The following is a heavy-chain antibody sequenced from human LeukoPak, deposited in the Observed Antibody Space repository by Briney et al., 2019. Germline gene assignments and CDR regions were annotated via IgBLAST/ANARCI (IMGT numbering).Heavy chain of an antibody. V-gene: IGHV2-70*11. J-gene: IGHJ4*02. CDR3: ARIDGPEFGEILFDY. Sequence: SGPALVKPTQTLTLTCTFSGFSLSTSGMCVGWIRQPPGKALEWLARIDWDDDKTYNKSLKTRLTISKDTSKNQVVLTMTNMDPVDTATYYCARIDGPEFGEILFDYWGQGTRVTVSS. CDR2: IDWDDDK. D-gene: IGHD3-10*01. CDR1: GFSLSTSGMC.